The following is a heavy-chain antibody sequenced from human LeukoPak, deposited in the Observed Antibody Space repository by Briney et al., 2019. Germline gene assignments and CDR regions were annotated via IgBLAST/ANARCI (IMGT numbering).Heavy chain of an antibody. V-gene: IGHV3-23*01. Sequence: GGSLRLSCAASGFTFSSYAMSWVRQAPGKGLEWVSGISGSGDNTYYADSVKGRFTISRDNSKNTLYLQMNSLRAEDTAVYYCAKRVNVADFWSGYYEDYFDNWGQGTLVTVSS. CDR1: GFTFSSYA. D-gene: IGHD3-3*01. CDR3: AKRVNVADFWSGYYEDYFDN. J-gene: IGHJ4*02. CDR2: ISGSGDNT.